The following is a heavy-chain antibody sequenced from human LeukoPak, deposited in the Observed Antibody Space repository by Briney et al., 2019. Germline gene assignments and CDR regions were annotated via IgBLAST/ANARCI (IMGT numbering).Heavy chain of an antibody. V-gene: IGHV4-39*01. D-gene: IGHD5-18*01. Sequence: SETLSLTCTVSGGSISSSSYYWGWIRQPPGKGLEWIGSIYYSGSTYYNPPLKSRVTISVDTSKNQFSLKLSSVTAADTAVYYCARGYSYGYGSSDYFDYWGQGTLVTVSS. J-gene: IGHJ4*02. CDR3: ARGYSYGYGSSDYFDY. CDR1: GGSISSSSYY. CDR2: IYYSGST.